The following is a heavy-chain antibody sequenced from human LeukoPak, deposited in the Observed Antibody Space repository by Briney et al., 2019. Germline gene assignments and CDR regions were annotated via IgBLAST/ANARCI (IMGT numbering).Heavy chain of an antibody. CDR1: GYTFTGYY. CDR2: INPNSGGT. V-gene: IGHV1-2*02. CDR3: AREWVDTAMVTTLNWFDP. Sequence: GSVKVSCKAPGYTFTGYYMHWVRQAPGQGLEWMGWINPNSGGTNYAQKFQGRVTMTRDTSISTAYMELSRLRSDDTAVYYCAREWVDTAMVTTLNWFDPWGQGTLVTVSS. J-gene: IGHJ5*02. D-gene: IGHD5-18*01.